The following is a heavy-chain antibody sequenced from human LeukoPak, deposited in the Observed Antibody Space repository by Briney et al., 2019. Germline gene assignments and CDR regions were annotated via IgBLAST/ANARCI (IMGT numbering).Heavy chain of an antibody. CDR2: IPDDGSET. CDR1: GFNFSINR. J-gene: IGHJ1*01. Sequence: GGSLRLSCSASGFNFSINRMTWVRQAPGKGLEWVANIPDDGSETNYVDSVKGRFIISRDNAKNLLSLQMSSLREEDTALYYCARGWATIPDWGQGTLVTVSS. CDR3: ARGWATIPD. D-gene: IGHD5-24*01. V-gene: IGHV3-7*01.